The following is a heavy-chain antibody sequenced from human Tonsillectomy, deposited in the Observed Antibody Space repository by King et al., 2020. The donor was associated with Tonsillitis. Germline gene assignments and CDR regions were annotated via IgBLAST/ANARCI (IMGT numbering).Heavy chain of an antibody. V-gene: IGHV3-30-3*01. CDR2: ISYDGSNK. J-gene: IGHJ3*02. CDR3: ARTDYDYVWGSYRYPKAFDI. Sequence: VQLVESGGGVVQPGRSLRLSCAASGFTFSSYAMHWVRQAPGKGLEWVAVISYDGSNKYYAASVKGCFTISRDNSKNTLYLQMNSLRAEDTAVYYCARTDYDYVWGSYRYPKAFDIWGQGTMVTVSS. CDR1: GFTFSSYA. D-gene: IGHD3-16*02.